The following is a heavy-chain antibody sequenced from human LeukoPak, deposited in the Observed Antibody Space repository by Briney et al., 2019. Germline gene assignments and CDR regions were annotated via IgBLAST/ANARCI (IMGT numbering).Heavy chain of an antibody. J-gene: IGHJ4*02. D-gene: IGHD6-6*01. CDR2: ISYDGSNK. Sequence: GGSLRLSCAASGFTFSSYAMHWVRQAPGKGLEWVAVISYDGSNKYYADSVKGRFTISRDNSKNTLYLQMNSLRAEDTAVYYCARAGSSSSGSPYFDYWGQGTLVTVSS. CDR3: ARAGSSSSGSPYFDY. CDR1: GFTFSSYA. V-gene: IGHV3-30-3*01.